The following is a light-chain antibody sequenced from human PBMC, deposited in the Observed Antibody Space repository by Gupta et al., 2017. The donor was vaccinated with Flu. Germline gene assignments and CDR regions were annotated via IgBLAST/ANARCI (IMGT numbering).Light chain of an antibody. CDR1: SSDVGGYNY. V-gene: IGLV2-14*01. CDR3: SSYTSSSTNV. CDR2: EVS. Sequence: SALPQPASASGSPGQSITISCPGTSSDVGGYNYVSWYQQHPGKAPKLMIYEVSNRPSGVSNRFSGSKAGNTASLTISGLQAEDEADYYCSSYTSSSTNVFGTGTKVTVL. J-gene: IGLJ1*01.